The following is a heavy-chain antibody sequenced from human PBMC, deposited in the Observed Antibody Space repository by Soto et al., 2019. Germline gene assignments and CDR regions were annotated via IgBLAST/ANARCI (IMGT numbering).Heavy chain of an antibody. J-gene: IGHJ4*02. CDR3: ARGSYYSGWV. V-gene: IGHV6-1*01. CDR1: GYSVSSTSAA. D-gene: IGHD6-19*01. Sequence: LSHTRSLPCAISGYSVSSTSAAWSLIRQSPSRGLEWLGRTYYRSKWYSDYAVSVKSRITINPDTSKNQFSLQLNSVTPEDTAVYYCARGSYYSGWVWGQGTLVTVSS. CDR2: TYYRSKWYS.